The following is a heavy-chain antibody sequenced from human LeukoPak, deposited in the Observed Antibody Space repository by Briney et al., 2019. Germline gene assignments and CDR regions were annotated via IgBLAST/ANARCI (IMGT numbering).Heavy chain of an antibody. D-gene: IGHD5-12*01. J-gene: IGHJ4*02. V-gene: IGHV1-2*02. CDR3: AREYSRYSGTYYDY. Sequence: ASVKVSCKASGYTFTGHFIHWMRQAPGQGLEWMGWSNPNSGGKNYAQKFQGRVTMTRDTSISTAYMELSRVRSDDTAVYYCAREYSRYSGTYYDYWGQGTLVTVSS. CDR1: GYTFTGHF. CDR2: SNPNSGGK.